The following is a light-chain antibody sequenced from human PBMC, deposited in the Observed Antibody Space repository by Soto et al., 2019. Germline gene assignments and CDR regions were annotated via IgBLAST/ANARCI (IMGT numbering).Light chain of an antibody. CDR1: QSVFVF. CDR2: DAS. Sequence: EIVLTQSPATLSLSPGERASLSCRASQSVFVFLAWYQQKPGQAPRLLIFDASNRATGISARFSGSGSGTDFTLTISSLEPEDFAVYYCQQRSNWPPLTFGGGTKVDIK. CDR3: QQRSNWPPLT. V-gene: IGKV3-11*01. J-gene: IGKJ4*01.